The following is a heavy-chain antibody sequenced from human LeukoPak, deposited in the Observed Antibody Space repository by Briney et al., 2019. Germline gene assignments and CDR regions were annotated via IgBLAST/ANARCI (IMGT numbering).Heavy chain of an antibody. CDR3: ARVLSVSYCDS. V-gene: IGHV3-23*01. D-gene: IGHD2/OR15-2a*01. J-gene: IGHJ4*02. CDR1: GFTFSSYW. CDR2: ISGSGGST. Sequence: TGGSLRLSCAASGFTFSSYWMSWVRQAPGKGLEWVSAISGSGGSTYYADSVKGRFTISRDNSKNTLYLQMNSLRGEDTAVYYCARVLSVSYCDSWGQGTLVTVSS.